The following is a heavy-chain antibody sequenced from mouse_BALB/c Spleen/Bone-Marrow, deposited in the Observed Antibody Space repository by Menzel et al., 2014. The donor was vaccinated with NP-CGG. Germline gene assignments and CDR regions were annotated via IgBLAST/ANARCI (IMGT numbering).Heavy chain of an antibody. D-gene: IGHD2-14*01. Sequence: EVQLQQSGTVLARPGTSVKMSCKASGYSFTSYWMHWVKQRPGQGLEWIGVIYLGNSDTSYSQKFKGKAKLTAVTSASTAYMELSSLTNEDSAVYYCTRRNYRYDGFAYWGQGTLVTVSA. J-gene: IGHJ3*01. V-gene: IGHV1-5*01. CDR1: GYSFTSYW. CDR2: IYLGNSDT. CDR3: TRRNYRYDGFAY.